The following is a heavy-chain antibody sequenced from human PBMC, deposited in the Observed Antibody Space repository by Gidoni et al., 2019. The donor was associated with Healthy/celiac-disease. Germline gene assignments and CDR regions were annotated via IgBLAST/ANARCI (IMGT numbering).Heavy chain of an antibody. D-gene: IGHD1-26*01. V-gene: IGHV3-15*01. J-gene: IGHJ4*02. CDR3: TTLFIRGSYYFDY. CDR2: IKSKTDGGTT. CDR1: GFTFSNAW. Sequence: EVQLVESGGGLVKPGGSLRLSCAASGFTFSNAWMSWVRQAPGKGLEWVGRIKSKTDGGTTDYAAPVKGRFTISRDDSKNTLYLQMNSLKTEDTAVYYCTTLFIRGSYYFDYWGQGTLVTVSS.